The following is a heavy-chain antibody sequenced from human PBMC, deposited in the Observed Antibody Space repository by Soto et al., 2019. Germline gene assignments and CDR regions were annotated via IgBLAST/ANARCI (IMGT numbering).Heavy chain of an antibody. CDR3: ARIPVDTAMVTYYYYGMDV. Sequence: GCSSRDYRRCFRRHSEKGLEWIGYIYYSGSTNYNPSLKSRVTISVDTSKNQFSLKLSSVTAADTAVYYCARIPVDTAMVTYYYYGMDVWGQGTTVT. CDR1: GCSSRDY. V-gene: IGHV4-59*01. D-gene: IGHD5-18*01. CDR2: IYYSGST. J-gene: IGHJ6*02.